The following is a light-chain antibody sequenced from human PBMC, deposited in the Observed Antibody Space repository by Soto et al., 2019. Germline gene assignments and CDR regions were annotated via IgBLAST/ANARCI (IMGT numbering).Light chain of an antibody. CDR1: QTIHSW. CDR3: QQYSSFWT. J-gene: IGKJ1*01. V-gene: IGKV1-5*01. Sequence: DIPMTQSPSALSASVGDRVTITCRASQTIHSWLAWYQQKPGKVPKLLIYDASSVKSGVPSRFSGSRSGTEFTLTINSLQPDDFATYYCQQYSSFWTFGQGTKVEIK. CDR2: DAS.